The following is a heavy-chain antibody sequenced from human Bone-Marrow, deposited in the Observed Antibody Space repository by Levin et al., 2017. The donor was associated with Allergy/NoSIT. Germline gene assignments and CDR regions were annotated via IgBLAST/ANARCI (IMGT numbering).Heavy chain of an antibody. CDR3: ARDSGDYYFDS. V-gene: IGHV4-59*01. Sequence: MSSETLSLTCTVSGASISNYYWSWIRQPPGKGLEWIGYINYSGSTIYSPSLKSRVTISADTSKNQLSLKLSSVTAADTAVYYCARDSGDYYFDSWGQGTLVTVSS. CDR1: GASISNYY. J-gene: IGHJ4*02. CDR2: INYSGST.